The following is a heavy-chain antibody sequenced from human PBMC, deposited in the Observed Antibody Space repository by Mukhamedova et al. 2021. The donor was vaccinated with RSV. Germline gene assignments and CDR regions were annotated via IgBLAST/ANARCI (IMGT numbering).Heavy chain of an antibody. V-gene: IGHV4-39*01. Sequence: PSLKSRVTISVDTSKNQFSLKLSSVTAADTAVYYCARQAYSYGKIDGFDIWGQGTMVTVSS. D-gene: IGHD5-18*01. J-gene: IGHJ3*02. CDR3: ARQAYSYGKIDGFDI.